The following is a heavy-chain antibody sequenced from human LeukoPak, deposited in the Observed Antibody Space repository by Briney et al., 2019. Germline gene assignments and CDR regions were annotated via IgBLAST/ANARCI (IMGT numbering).Heavy chain of an antibody. CDR1: GFTFSNYS. Sequence: PGGSLRLSCAASGFTFSNYSMNWVRQAPGKGLEWVSSISSSTTYIYYAGSVKGRFTISRDNAKNSLYLQLNSLRAEDTAVYYCTRISVVSTFRSPKYYFDYWGQGTLVTASS. D-gene: IGHD2/OR15-2a*01. J-gene: IGHJ4*02. CDR2: ISSSTTYI. V-gene: IGHV3-21*01. CDR3: TRISVVSTFRSPKYYFDY.